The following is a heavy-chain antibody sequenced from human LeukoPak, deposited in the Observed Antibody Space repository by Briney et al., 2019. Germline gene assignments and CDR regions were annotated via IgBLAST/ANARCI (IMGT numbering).Heavy chain of an antibody. CDR2: INHSGST. CDR3: ARAPVGATTIDF. CDR1: GGSFSGYY. J-gene: IGHJ4*02. D-gene: IGHD1-26*01. V-gene: IGHV4-34*01. Sequence: SETLPLTCAVYGGSFSGYYWSWIRQPPGKGLEWIGEINHSGSTNYNPSLKSRVTISVDTSKNQFSLKLSSVTAADTAVYYCARAPVGATTIDFWGQGTLVTVSS.